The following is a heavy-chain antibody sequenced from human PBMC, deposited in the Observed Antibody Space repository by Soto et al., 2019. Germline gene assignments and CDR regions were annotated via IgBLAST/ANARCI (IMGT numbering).Heavy chain of an antibody. V-gene: IGHV3-30*18. J-gene: IGHJ1*01. CDR2: ISYDGSNK. D-gene: IGHD2-21*02. CDR3: AKEGGAYCGGDCLQH. Sequence: GGSLRLSCAASGFTFSSYGMHWVRQAPGKGLEWVAVISYDGSNKYYADSVKGRFTISRDNSKNTLYLQMNSLRAEDTAVYYCAKEGGAYCGGDCLQHWGQGTLVTVSS. CDR1: GFTFSSYG.